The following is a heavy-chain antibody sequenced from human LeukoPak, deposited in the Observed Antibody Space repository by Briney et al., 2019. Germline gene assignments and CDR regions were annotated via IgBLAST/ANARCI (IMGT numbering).Heavy chain of an antibody. V-gene: IGHV3-23*01. CDR1: GFTFSSYA. J-gene: IGHJ4*02. CDR2: ISGSGGST. Sequence: GGSLRLSCAASGFTFSSYAMSWVRQAPGKGLEWVSAISGSGGSTYYADSVKGRFTISRDNSKNTLYLLMNSLRAEDTAVYYCAKNYGSGSYYNYRTFDYWGQGTLVTVSS. D-gene: IGHD3-10*01. CDR3: AKNYGSGSYYNYRTFDY.